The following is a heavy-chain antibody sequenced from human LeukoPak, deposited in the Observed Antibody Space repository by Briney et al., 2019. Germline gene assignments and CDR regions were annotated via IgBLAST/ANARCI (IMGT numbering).Heavy chain of an antibody. CDR3: AREKSYYDFWSGYLNDAFDI. CDR2: ISSSSSYI. D-gene: IGHD3-3*01. J-gene: IGHJ3*02. V-gene: IGHV3-21*01. Sequence: GGSLRLSCVASGFTLSNYWMYWVRQAPGKGLEWVSSISSSSSYIYYADSVKGRFTISRDNAKNSLYLQMNSLRAEDTAVYYCAREKSYYDFWSGYLNDAFDIWGQGTMVTVSS. CDR1: GFTLSNYW.